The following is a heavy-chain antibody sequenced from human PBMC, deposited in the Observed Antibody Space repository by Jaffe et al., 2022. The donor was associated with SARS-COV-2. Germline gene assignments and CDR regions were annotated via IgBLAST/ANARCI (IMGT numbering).Heavy chain of an antibody. J-gene: IGHJ6*02. V-gene: IGHV3-48*02. D-gene: IGHD3-3*01. Sequence: EVQLVESGGGLVQPGGSLRLSCAASGFTFSSYSMNWVRQAPGKGLEWVSYISSSSSTIYYADSVKGRFTISRDNAKNSLYLQMNSLRDEDTAVYYCARGPAVWSGYHVPVSYGMDVWGQGTTVTVSS. CDR2: ISSSSSTI. CDR1: GFTFSSYS. CDR3: ARGPAVWSGYHVPVSYGMDV.